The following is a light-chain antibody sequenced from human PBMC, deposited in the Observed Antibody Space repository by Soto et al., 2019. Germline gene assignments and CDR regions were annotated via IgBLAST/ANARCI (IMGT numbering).Light chain of an antibody. J-gene: IGKJ1*01. V-gene: IGKV1-5*01. CDR1: QGISNW. Sequence: EIHMTQSPSSVSASVGYIVTITCRSSQGISNWLAWFQQKPGKAPEVLVWDASSLQRGVPSRFSGSGSGTEFTLTISSLQPDDFATYYCQQYNGYSTWTFGQGTKVDIK. CDR3: QQYNGYSTWT. CDR2: DAS.